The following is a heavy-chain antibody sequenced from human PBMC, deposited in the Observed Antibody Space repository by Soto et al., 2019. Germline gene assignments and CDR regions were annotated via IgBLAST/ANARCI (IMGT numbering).Heavy chain of an antibody. D-gene: IGHD6-6*01. J-gene: IGHJ4*02. CDR2: INSSGDKT. CDR1: GFTFSDYA. V-gene: IGHV3-23*01. Sequence: EVQLLESRGGVVQPGGSLRLSCAASGFTFSDYAMSWVRQARGKGLEWVSSINSSGDKTFYADSVKGRFTMSRDVSKNTLYLQMISLRAEDTAIYYCAKDGVRLGQHVYPDCWGQGTLVMVSS. CDR3: AKDGVRLGQHVYPDC.